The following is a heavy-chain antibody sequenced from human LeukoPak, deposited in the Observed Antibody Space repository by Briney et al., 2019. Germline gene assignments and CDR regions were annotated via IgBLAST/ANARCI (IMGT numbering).Heavy chain of an antibody. Sequence: GGSLRLSCAASGFTFSSYGMHWVRQAPGKGLEWVAFIRYDGSNKYYADSVKGRFTISRDNSKNTLYLQMNRLRAEDTAMYYCARDNYDFWSGYPDLNWFDPWGQGTLVTVSS. V-gene: IGHV3-30*02. J-gene: IGHJ5*02. D-gene: IGHD3-3*01. CDR1: GFTFSSYG. CDR3: ARDNYDFWSGYPDLNWFDP. CDR2: IRYDGSNK.